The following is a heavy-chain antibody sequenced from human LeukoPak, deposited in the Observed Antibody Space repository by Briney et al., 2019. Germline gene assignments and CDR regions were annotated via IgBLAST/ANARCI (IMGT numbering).Heavy chain of an antibody. V-gene: IGHV4-59*01. Sequence: SETLPLTCTVSGASTSAYYWSWIRQPPGKGLEWIGYSYSGGNANYNPSLKTRVTISIDTSENQFSLRLTSVTAADTAVYFCAHSKRGGGYYINAFAVWGQGTLVTISS. CDR3: AHSKRGGGYYINAFAV. CDR2: SYSGGNA. D-gene: IGHD1-26*01. CDR1: GASTSAYY. J-gene: IGHJ3*01.